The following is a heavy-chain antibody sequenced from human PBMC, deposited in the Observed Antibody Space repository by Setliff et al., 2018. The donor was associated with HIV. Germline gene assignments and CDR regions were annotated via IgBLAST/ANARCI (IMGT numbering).Heavy chain of an antibody. CDR3: VKDRRYSSGPQSYFDN. V-gene: IGHV3-30*02. CDR1: GFTFSSYG. CDR2: IWHDGNNK. J-gene: IGHJ4*02. Sequence: PGGSLRLSCAASGFTFSSYGLHWVRQAPGKGLEWVAVIWHDGNNKYYADSGKGRFTVSRDNSDNTVHVEMNSLRPDDTAMYYCVKDRRYSSGPQSYFDNWGQGTLVTVSS. D-gene: IGHD6-19*01.